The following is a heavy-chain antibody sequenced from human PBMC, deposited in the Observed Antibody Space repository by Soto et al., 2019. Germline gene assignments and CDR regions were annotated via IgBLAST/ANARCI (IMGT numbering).Heavy chain of an antibody. CDR3: ARYCSGGSWRVYGMDV. V-gene: IGHV4-31*03. J-gene: IGHJ6*02. CDR1: GGSISSGGYY. Sequence: SETLSLTCTVSGGSISSGGYYWSWIRQHPGKGLEWIGYIYYSGSTYYNPSLKSRVTISVDTSKNQFSLKLSSVTAADTAVYYCARYCSGGSWRVYGMDVWGQGTTVTVSS. CDR2: IYYSGST. D-gene: IGHD2-15*01.